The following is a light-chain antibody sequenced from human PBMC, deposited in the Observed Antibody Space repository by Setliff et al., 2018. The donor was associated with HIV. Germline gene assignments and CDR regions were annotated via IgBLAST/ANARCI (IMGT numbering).Light chain of an antibody. CDR1: GSDVGGYDH. CDR2: EVS. CDR3: SSYSGSSNSYV. J-gene: IGLJ1*01. Sequence: QSALTQPASVSGSPGRWITISCSGTGSDVGGYDHVSWYRQEPGKAPKMMIYEVSRRPSGVSSRFSGSKSGNTASLTIAGLQAEDEADYYCSSYSGSSNSYVFGAGTKVTVL. V-gene: IGLV2-14*01.